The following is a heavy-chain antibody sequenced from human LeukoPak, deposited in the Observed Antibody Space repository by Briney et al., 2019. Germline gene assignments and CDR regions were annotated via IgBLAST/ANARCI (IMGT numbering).Heavy chain of an antibody. Sequence: PGGSLRLSCAASGFTFSSYSMNWVCQAPGKGLEWVSSISSSSSYIYYADSVKGRFTISRDNAKNSLYLQMNSLRAEDTAVYYCARASSSSGYYFDYWGQGTLVTVSS. CDR3: ARASSSSGYYFDY. D-gene: IGHD6-6*01. CDR1: GFTFSSYS. V-gene: IGHV3-21*01. CDR2: ISSSSSYI. J-gene: IGHJ4*02.